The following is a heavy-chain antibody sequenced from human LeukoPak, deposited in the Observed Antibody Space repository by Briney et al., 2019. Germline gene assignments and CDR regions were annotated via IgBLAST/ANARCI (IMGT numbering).Heavy chain of an antibody. D-gene: IGHD3-22*01. CDR3: AKNVRDSNDYYHPFDY. CDR2: ISGSGGST. Sequence: GGSLRLSCAASGFTFSSYAMHWVRQAPGKGLEWVSAISGSGGSTYYADSVKGRFTISRDNSKNTLYLQMNSLRAEDTAVYFCAKNVRDSNDYYHPFDYWGQGALVTVSS. CDR1: GFTFSSYA. V-gene: IGHV3-23*01. J-gene: IGHJ4*02.